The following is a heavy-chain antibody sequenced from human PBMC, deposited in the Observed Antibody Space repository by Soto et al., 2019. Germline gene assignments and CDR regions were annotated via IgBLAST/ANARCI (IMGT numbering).Heavy chain of an antibody. V-gene: IGHV3-48*03. CDR1: GFTFSSYE. Sequence: GGSLRLSCAASGFTFSSYEMNWVRQAPGKGLEWVSYISTSGDTKYYADSVKGRFTISRDNAKNSLYLQMNSLRAEDTAVYYCARDGYSYGAPFDYWGQRTLVTVSS. J-gene: IGHJ4*02. CDR3: ARDGYSYGAPFDY. D-gene: IGHD5-18*01. CDR2: ISTSGDTK.